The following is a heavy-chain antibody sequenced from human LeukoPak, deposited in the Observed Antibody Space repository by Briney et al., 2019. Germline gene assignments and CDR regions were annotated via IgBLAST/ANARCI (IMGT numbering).Heavy chain of an antibody. CDR2: IYYSGST. J-gene: IGHJ4*02. D-gene: IGHD1-1*01. Sequence: SETLSLTCTVSGGSISSSSYYWGWIRQPPGKGLEWIGSIYYSGSTYYNPSLKSRVTISVDTSKNQFSLKLSSVTAADTAVYYCARSPAGGRRYLADYWGQGTLVTVSS. CDR3: ARSPAGGRRYLADY. CDR1: GGSISSSSYY. V-gene: IGHV4-39*01.